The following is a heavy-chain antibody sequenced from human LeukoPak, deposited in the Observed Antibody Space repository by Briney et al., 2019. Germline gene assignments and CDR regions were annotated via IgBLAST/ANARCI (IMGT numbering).Heavy chain of an antibody. CDR3: ASEYCGTTSCYFDY. Sequence: SETLSLTCVVSGVSISTGYWWSWVRQSPEKGLEWIGEIHRDGSTNYNPSLKSRATISVDTSTNQFSLKLTSVTAADTAVYYCASEYCGTTSCYFDYWGQGTLVTVSS. V-gene: IGHV4-4*02. J-gene: IGHJ4*02. CDR1: GVSISTGYW. D-gene: IGHD2-2*01. CDR2: IHRDGST.